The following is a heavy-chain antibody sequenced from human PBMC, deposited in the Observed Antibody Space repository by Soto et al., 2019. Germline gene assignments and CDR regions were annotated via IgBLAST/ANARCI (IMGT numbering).Heavy chain of an antibody. J-gene: IGHJ4*02. D-gene: IGHD1-1*01. CDR3: AKSVYNWNDGFFDY. CDR2: ISYDGNNK. CDR1: GFTFSTYG. Sequence: QVQLVESGGGVVQPGRSLRLCCAASGFTFSTYGMHWVRQAPGKGLEWVAVISYDGNNKYSADSVKGRFTISRDNSKNTLYLQMSSLRAEDTAVYYCAKSVYNWNDGFFDYWGQGTLVTVSS. V-gene: IGHV3-30*18.